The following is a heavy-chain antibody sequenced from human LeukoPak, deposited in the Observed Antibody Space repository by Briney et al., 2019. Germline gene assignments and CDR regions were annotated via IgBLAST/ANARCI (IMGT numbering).Heavy chain of an antibody. CDR2: IKSKTDGGTT. CDR1: SGSISNYY. Sequence: PSETLSLTCIVSSGSISNYYWSWVRQAPGKGLEWVGRIKSKTDGGTTDYAAPVKGRLTISRDDSKNTLYLQMNRLKTEDTAVYYCSTGPTRISMIRGVVITDYWGQGTLVTVSS. D-gene: IGHD3-10*01. J-gene: IGHJ4*02. V-gene: IGHV3-15*01. CDR3: STGPTRISMIRGVVITDY.